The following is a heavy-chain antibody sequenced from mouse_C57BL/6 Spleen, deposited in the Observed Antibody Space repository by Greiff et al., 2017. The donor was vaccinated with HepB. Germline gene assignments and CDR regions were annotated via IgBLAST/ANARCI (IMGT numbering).Heavy chain of an antibody. Sequence: QVQLKEPGAELVMPGASVKLSCKASGYTFTSYWMHWVKQRPGQGLEWIGEIDPSDSYTNYNQKFKGKSTLTVDKSSSTAYMQLSSLTSEDSAVYDCAIGLYGSSYPFAYWGQGTLVTVSA. CDR2: IDPSDSYT. CDR3: AIGLYGSSYPFAY. CDR1: GYTFTSYW. J-gene: IGHJ3*01. D-gene: IGHD1-1*01. V-gene: IGHV1-69*01.